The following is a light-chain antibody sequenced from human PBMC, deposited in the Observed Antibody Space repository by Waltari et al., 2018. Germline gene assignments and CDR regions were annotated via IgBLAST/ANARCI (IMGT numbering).Light chain of an antibody. CDR3: AAWDASLNGPI. J-gene: IGLJ2*01. CDR1: SSNTGDNT. CDR2: SNN. V-gene: IGLV1-44*01. Sequence: QSVLTQAPSASGTPGQRVTISCSGSSSNTGDNTVNWYQQLPGTAPKLLIYSNNQRPAGVPDRFSGSKSGTSASLAISGLQSEDEADYYCAAWDASLNGPIFGGGTKLTVL.